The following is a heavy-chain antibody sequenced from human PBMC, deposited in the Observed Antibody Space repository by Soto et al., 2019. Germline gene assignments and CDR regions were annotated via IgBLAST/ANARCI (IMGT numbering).Heavy chain of an antibody. Sequence: EEELVESGGGLVQPGGSLRLTCAVSGFSVRRDWMNWVRQAPGKGLEWVAHTNQDGSQKYYVDSVKGRFTIFRDNAKNSLYRQMNSLRDEDTAVYYCAGGVGDALWGRGTLVTVSS. V-gene: IGHV3-7*04. J-gene: IGHJ4*02. D-gene: IGHD1-26*01. CDR2: TNQDGSQK. CDR1: GFSVRRDW. CDR3: AGGVGDAL.